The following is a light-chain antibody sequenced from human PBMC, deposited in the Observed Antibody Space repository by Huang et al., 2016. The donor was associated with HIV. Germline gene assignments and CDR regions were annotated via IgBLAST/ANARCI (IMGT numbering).Light chain of an antibody. CDR1: QSVSSY. CDR2: GAS. V-gene: IGKV3-20*01. Sequence: EIVLTQSPGTLSLSPGERATLSCRASQSVSSYLAWYQQKPGQATRLLIYGASSRAPGIPDRVSGSGSGTDFTLSISRLEPEDFAVYYCQQYSSSPPYTFGQGTKLETK. J-gene: IGKJ2*01. CDR3: QQYSSSPPYT.